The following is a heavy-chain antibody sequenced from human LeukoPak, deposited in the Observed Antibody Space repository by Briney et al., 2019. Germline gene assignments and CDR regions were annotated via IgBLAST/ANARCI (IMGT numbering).Heavy chain of an antibody. V-gene: IGHV4-4*02. CDR2: IYHSGST. Sequence: PSGTLSLTCAVSGGSISSSNWWSWVRQPPGKGLEWIGEIYHSGSTNYNPSLKSRVTISVDKSKNQFSQKLSSVTAADTAVYYCAGPSYCSGGSCYPGAYGMDVWGKGTTVTVSS. CDR3: AGPSYCSGGSCYPGAYGMDV. CDR1: GGSISSSNW. J-gene: IGHJ6*04. D-gene: IGHD2-15*01.